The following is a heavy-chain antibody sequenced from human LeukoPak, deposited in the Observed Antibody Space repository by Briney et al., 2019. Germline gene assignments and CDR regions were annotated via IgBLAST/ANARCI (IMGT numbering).Heavy chain of an antibody. Sequence: GGSLRLSCAASGFTVSSNYMSWVRQAPGKGLEWVSVIYSGGSTYYSDSVRGRFTISRDNSKNTLYLQMNSLRAEDTAVYYCARDPHRSKGGLGELWNWGQGTLVTVSS. V-gene: IGHV3-53*01. CDR2: IYSGGST. CDR3: ARDPHRSKGGLGELWN. D-gene: IGHD3-10*01. J-gene: IGHJ4*02. CDR1: GFTVSSNY.